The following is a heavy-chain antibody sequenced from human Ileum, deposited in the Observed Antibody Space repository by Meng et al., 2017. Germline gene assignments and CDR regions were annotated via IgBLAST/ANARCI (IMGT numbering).Heavy chain of an antibody. V-gene: IGHV3-33*01. CDR1: RVTLSLLG. CDR3: ERGGSYGSVCFDH. J-gene: IGHJ4*02. CDR2: LDYGAAKT. D-gene: IGHD3-10*01. Sequence: GGVGGVVVQAGRLWGMFGAALRVTLSLLGRHWVRLAPCKGLVCVAALDYGAAKTFYAEAVRSRFTISRDGSEHILHLQMKCLRREDTALDYCERGGSYGSVCFDHWGQGTLVTVSS.